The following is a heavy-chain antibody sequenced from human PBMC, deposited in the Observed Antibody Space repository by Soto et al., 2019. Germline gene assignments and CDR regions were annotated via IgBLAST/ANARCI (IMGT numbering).Heavy chain of an antibody. CDR3: ARVEYSSSRYYYYGMDV. D-gene: IGHD6-6*01. CDR1: GFTFSSYA. V-gene: IGHV3-30-3*01. J-gene: IGHJ6*02. CDR2: ISYDGSNK. Sequence: QVQLVESGGGVVQPGRSLRLSCAASGFTFSSYAMHWVRQAPGKGLEWVAVISYDGSNKYYADSVKGRFTISRDNSKNTLYLQMNSLRAEDTAVYYCARVEYSSSRYYYYGMDVWGQWTTVTVSS.